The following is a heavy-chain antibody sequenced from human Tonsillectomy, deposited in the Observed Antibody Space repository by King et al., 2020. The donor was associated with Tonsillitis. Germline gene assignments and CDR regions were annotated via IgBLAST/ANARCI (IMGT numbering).Heavy chain of an antibody. V-gene: IGHV3-73*02. CDR1: GYTFSGSA. Sequence: VQLVESGGGLVQPGGSLKLPCTASGYTFSGSAIHWVRQASGRGLEWVGRIRSKANNYATEYAASGEGRFTISRDDSNNMAYLQMNSLKTEDTAVYYCTSLGDDTVTTFNYWGQGTLVTVSS. CDR3: TSLGDDTVTTFNY. CDR2: IRSKANNYAT. D-gene: IGHD4-11*01. J-gene: IGHJ4*02.